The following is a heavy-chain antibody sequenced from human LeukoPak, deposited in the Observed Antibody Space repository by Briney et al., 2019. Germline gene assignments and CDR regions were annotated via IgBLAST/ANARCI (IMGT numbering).Heavy chain of an antibody. V-gene: IGHV4-38-2*02. D-gene: IGHD1-26*01. Sequence: PSETLSLTCTVSGYSISSGYYWGWIRQPPGKGLEWIGSIYHSGSTHYNPSLKSRVTISVDTSKNQFSLKLSSVTAADTAVYYCARAEWEAVDYWGQGTLVTVSS. J-gene: IGHJ4*02. CDR2: IYHSGST. CDR1: GYSISSGYY. CDR3: ARAEWEAVDY.